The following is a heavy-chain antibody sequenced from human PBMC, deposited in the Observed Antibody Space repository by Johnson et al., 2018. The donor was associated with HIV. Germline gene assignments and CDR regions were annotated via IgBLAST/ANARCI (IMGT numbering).Heavy chain of an antibody. CDR2: ISWDGGST. D-gene: IGHD6-13*01. Sequence: QLVESGGVVVQPGGSLRLSCAASGFTFDDYTMHCVRQAPGKGLEWVSLISWDGGSTSYADSVTGRFTISRDNSKNSLYLQMNSLRTEDTALYYCARDRRGHLSWSSDAFDIWGQGTMVTVSS. CDR1: GFTFDDYT. CDR3: ARDRRGHLSWSSDAFDI. V-gene: IGHV3-43*01. J-gene: IGHJ3*02.